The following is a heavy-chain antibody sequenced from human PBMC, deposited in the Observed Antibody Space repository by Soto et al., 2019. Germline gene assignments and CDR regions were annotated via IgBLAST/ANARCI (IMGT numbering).Heavy chain of an antibody. CDR3: ARGTIRFDP. CDR1: GGSISSYY. J-gene: IGHJ5*02. CDR2: TYYSGST. Sequence: SETLSLTCTVSGGSISSYYWSWIRQPPGKGLEWIGYTYYSGSTNYNPSLKSRVTISVDTSKNQFSLKLSSVTAADTAVYYCARGTIRFDPWGQGTLVTVSS. V-gene: IGHV4-59*01.